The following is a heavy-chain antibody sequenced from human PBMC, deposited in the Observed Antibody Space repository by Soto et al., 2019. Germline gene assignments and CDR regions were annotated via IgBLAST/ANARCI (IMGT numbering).Heavy chain of an antibody. V-gene: IGHV6-1*01. CDR3: ARDRQVAARGWLVWFDP. D-gene: IGHD6-6*01. CDR1: GGSVSSNSAA. J-gene: IGHJ5*02. Sequence: SQTLSLTCAISGGSVSSNSAAWNWIRQSPSRGLEWLGRTYYRSKWYNDYAVSVKSRITINPDTSKNQFSLQLNSVTPEDTAVYYCARDRQVAARGWLVWFDPWGQGTLVTVSS. CDR2: TYYRSKWYN.